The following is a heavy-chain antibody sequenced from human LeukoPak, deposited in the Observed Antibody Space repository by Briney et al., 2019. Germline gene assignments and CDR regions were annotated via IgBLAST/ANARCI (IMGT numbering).Heavy chain of an antibody. V-gene: IGHV3-15*01. CDR1: GFTFTNAW. D-gene: IGHD5-18*01. Sequence: GGSLRLSCVASGFTFTNAWMTWVRQAPGKGLEWVGRIKSKADGGTTDYVASVKGRFIISRNDSKDTMYLQMNSLRAEDTAVYYCAKVQWIQLWSTFDYWGQGTLVTVSS. J-gene: IGHJ4*02. CDR2: IKSKADGGTT. CDR3: AKVQWIQLWSTFDY.